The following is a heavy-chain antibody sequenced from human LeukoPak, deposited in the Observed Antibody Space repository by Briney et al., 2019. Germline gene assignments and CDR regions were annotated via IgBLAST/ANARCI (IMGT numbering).Heavy chain of an antibody. Sequence: GGSLRLSCAASGFTFSSYAMSWVRQAPGKGLEWVSSLSRSGGSRYYADSVKGRFTISRDNSRNTLYLQMDNLRVEDTAVYYCVLSYCSGGCYSGFDQWGQGTLVTVSS. D-gene: IGHD2-21*02. CDR1: GFTFSSYA. V-gene: IGHV3-23*01. CDR2: LSRSGGSR. J-gene: IGHJ4*02. CDR3: VLSYCSGGCYSGFDQ.